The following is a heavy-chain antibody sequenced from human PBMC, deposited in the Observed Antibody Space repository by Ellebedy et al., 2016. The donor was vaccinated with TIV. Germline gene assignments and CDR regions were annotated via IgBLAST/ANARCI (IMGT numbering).Heavy chain of an antibody. CDR2: ISSSSSTI. CDR3: ARGYHDY. J-gene: IGHJ4*02. Sequence: GESLKISXAASGFTFSSYSMNWVRQAPGKGLEWVSYISSSSSTIYYADSVKGRFTISRDNAKNSLYLQMNSLRAEDTAVYYCARGYHDYWGQGTLVTVSS. D-gene: IGHD1-14*01. V-gene: IGHV3-48*01. CDR1: GFTFSSYS.